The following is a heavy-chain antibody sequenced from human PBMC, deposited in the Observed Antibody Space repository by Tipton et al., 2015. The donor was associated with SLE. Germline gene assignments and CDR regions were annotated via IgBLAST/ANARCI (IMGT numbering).Heavy chain of an antibody. CDR3: ARDPPSSYYYGMDV. J-gene: IGHJ6*02. CDR2: IYYSGST. V-gene: IGHV4-59*12. CDR1: GGSISDYF. D-gene: IGHD3-10*01. Sequence: TLSLTCSVSGGSISDYFWSWIRQPPGKGLEWIGYIYYSGSTDYNPSLKSRVTLSVDTSKSQFSLKLSSVTAADTAVYYCARDPPSSYYYGMDVWGQGATVTVSS.